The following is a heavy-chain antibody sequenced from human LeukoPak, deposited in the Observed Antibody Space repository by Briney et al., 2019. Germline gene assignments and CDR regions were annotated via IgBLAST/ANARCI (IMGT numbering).Heavy chain of an antibody. D-gene: IGHD3-22*01. CDR2: IYYSGST. CDR1: GGSISSYY. V-gene: IGHV4-59*01. CDR3: ARDTRGYHDSSGTIDY. Sequence: SETLSLTCTVSGGSISSYYWSWIRQPPGKGLEWIGYIYYSGSTNYNPSLKSRVTISVDTSKNQFSLKLSSVTAADTAVYYCARDTRGYHDSSGTIDYWGQGTLVTVSS. J-gene: IGHJ4*02.